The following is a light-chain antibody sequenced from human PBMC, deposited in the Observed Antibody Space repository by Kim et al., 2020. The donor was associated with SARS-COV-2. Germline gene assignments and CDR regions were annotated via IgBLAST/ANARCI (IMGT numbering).Light chain of an antibody. Sequence: QSALTQPPSVSGSPGQSVSISCTGTSSDVGSYNRVSWYQQPPGTAPKLMIYEVANRPSGVPDRFSGSKSGNTASLIISGLQAEDEADYYCSSYTNSDTWVFGGGTQLTVL. CDR2: EVA. V-gene: IGLV2-18*02. J-gene: IGLJ3*02. CDR3: SSYTNSDTWV. CDR1: SSDVGSYNR.